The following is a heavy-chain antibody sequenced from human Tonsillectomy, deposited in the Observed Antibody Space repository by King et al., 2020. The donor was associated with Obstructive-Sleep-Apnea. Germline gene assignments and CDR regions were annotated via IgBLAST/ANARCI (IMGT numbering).Heavy chain of an antibody. V-gene: IGHV4-4*07. J-gene: IGHJ5*02. CDR3: ARVKGSSGPSKYYDILSFDP. Sequence: VQLQESGPGLVKPSETLSLTCTVSGGSISSYYWSWIRQPAGKGLEWIGRIYTSGSTNYNPSLKSRVTMSVDTSKNQFSLKLSSVTAADTAVYYCARVKGSSGPSKYYDILSFDPWGQGTLVTVSS. CDR2: IYTSGST. D-gene: IGHD3-9*01. CDR1: GGSISSYY.